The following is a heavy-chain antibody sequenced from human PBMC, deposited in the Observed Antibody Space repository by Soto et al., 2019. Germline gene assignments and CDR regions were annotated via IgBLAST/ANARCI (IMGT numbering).Heavy chain of an antibody. Sequence: QVQLQESGPGLVKPSDTLSLTCAVSGYSISSSNWWGWIRQPPGKGLEWIGYIYYSGTTYYNPSPKSRVTMSVDPSKTQSSLKLTSVTAVDTAVYYCARREIQGPIDYWGQGSLVTVSS. V-gene: IGHV4-28*01. CDR2: IYYSGTT. D-gene: IGHD1-26*01. CDR1: GYSISSSNW. J-gene: IGHJ4*02. CDR3: ARREIQGPIDY.